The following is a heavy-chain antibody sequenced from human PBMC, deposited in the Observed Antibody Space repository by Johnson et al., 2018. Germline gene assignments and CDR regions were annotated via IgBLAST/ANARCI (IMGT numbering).Heavy chain of an antibody. J-gene: IGHJ6*02. Sequence: QVQLVESWGGVVQPGRSLRLSCVASGFTFSIYCMHWVRQAPGKGLEWVAVISYDGSNNDYIDSVKGRFTISRENSKNTVYLLMNSLRAEDTAVYYCAKDLARYDFGTGDHYYYGMDVWGQGTTVTVSS. CDR3: AKDLARYDFGTGDHYYYGMDV. D-gene: IGHD3-3*01. CDR2: ISYDGSNN. V-gene: IGHV3-30*18. CDR1: GFTFSIYC.